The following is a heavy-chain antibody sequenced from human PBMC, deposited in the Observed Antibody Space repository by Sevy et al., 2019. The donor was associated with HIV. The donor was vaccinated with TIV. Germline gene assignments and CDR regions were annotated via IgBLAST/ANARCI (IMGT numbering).Heavy chain of an antibody. D-gene: IGHD2-21*02. CDR1: GYTFTGYY. CDR2: IDPNSGGT. CDR3: ARDLRVGCGGDCYSHYYGMDV. V-gene: IGHV1-2*02. J-gene: IGHJ6*02. Sequence: ASVKVSCKASGYTFTGYYMHWVRQAPGQGREWMGWIDPNSGGTDYAQKFQGRVTMTRDTSLSTAYMELSRLRSDDTVVYYCARDLRVGCGGDCYSHYYGMDVWGQGTTVTVSS.